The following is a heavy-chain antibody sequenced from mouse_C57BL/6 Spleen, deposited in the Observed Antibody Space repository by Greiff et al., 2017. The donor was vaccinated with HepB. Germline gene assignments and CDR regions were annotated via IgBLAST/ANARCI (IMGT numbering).Heavy chain of an antibody. CDR2: INPNNGGT. D-gene: IGHD2-4*01. CDR1: GYTFTDYN. Sequence: EVQLVESGPELVKPGASVKMSCKASGYTFTDYNMHWVKQSHGKSLEWIGYINPNNGGTSYNQKFKGKATLTVNKSSSTAYMELRSLTSEDSAVYYCARWGDYGDFDYWGQGTTLTVSS. J-gene: IGHJ2*01. CDR3: ARWGDYGDFDY. V-gene: IGHV1-22*01.